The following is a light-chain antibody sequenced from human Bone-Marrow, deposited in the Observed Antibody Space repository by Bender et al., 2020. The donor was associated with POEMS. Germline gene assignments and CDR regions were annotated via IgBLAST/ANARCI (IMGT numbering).Light chain of an antibody. CDR2: ADD. CDR3: TSYAGSNRLG. Sequence: QSVLTQPPSASGTPGQRVTISCSGGSIGRNPINWYQQLPGTAPRLVIYADDRRPSGVPNRFSASKSGSSASLAISGLQSEDAADYYCTSYAGSNRLGFGGGTKLTVL. CDR1: SIGRNP. V-gene: IGLV1-44*01. J-gene: IGLJ3*02.